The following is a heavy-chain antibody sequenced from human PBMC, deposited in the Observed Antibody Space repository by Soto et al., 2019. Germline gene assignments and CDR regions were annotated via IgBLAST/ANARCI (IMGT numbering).Heavy chain of an antibody. J-gene: IGHJ4*02. V-gene: IGHV2-5*01. CDR2: IYWNDDK. CDR1: GFSLSTSGVG. Sequence: QITLQESGPTLVKPTQTLTLTCTFSGFSLSTSGVGVGWIRPPPGKALEWLARIYWNDDKRYSPSLKSRLTITKDSSKNQEVLTMTSRDGVESATYYCAHTSILIGYWPFDYWGQGTLVTVSS. CDR3: AHTSILIGYWPFDY. D-gene: IGHD3-9*01.